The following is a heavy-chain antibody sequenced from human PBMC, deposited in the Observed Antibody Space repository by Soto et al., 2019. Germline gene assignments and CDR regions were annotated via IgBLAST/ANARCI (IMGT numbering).Heavy chain of an antibody. D-gene: IGHD2-15*01. V-gene: IGHV4-4*07. Sequence: PSETLSLTCSVSGVSITSYYWSWIRQSAGGGLEWMGRINTDGLSTYSPSFKSRLTMSLDTSKNQVSLRRISVTAADTAVYFCARVPVAVAATEDYYGLDVWGQGTTVTVSS. CDR2: INTDGLS. CDR1: GVSITSYY. J-gene: IGHJ6*02. CDR3: ARVPVAVAATEDYYGLDV.